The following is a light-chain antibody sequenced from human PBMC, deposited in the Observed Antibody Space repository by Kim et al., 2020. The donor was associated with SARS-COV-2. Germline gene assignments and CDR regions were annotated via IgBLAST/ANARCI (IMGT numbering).Light chain of an antibody. Sequence: GKLTCTLRSGHSSYAIAWHQQQAEKGPRYLMKLNSDGSHSKGDGIPDRFSGSSSGAERYLTISSLQSEDEADYYCQTWGTGIQWVFGGGTQLTVL. CDR2: LNSDGSH. V-gene: IGLV4-69*01. CDR1: SGHSSYA. J-gene: IGLJ3*02. CDR3: QTWGTGIQWV.